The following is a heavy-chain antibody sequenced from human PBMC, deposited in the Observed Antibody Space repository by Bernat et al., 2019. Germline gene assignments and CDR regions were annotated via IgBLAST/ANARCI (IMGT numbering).Heavy chain of an antibody. D-gene: IGHD3-16*02. Sequence: QVQLVESGGGVVQPGRSLRLSCAASGFTFSSYAMHWVRQAPGKGLDWVAVISYDGSNKYYADSVKGRFTISRDNSKNTLYLQMNSLSAEDTAVYYCARDALSYSYGMDVWGQGTTVTVSS. J-gene: IGHJ6*02. V-gene: IGHV3-30-3*01. CDR3: ARDALSYSYGMDV. CDR1: GFTFSSYA. CDR2: ISYDGSNK.